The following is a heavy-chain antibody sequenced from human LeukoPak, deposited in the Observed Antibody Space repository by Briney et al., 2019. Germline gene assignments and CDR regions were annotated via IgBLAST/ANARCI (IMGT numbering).Heavy chain of an antibody. D-gene: IGHD3-10*01. CDR2: IRSKAYGGTT. J-gene: IGHJ4*02. CDR1: GFTFGDYA. V-gene: IGHV3-49*04. Sequence: GGSLRLSCTASGFTFGDYAMSWVRQAPGKGLEWVGFIRSKAYGGTTEYAASVKGRFTISRDDSKSIAYLQMNSLKTEDTAVYYCTNDMVRGVTGFDYWGQGTLVTVSS. CDR3: TNDMVRGVTGFDY.